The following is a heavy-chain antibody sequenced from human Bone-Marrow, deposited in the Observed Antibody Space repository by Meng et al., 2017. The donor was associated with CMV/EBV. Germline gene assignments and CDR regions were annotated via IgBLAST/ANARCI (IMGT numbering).Heavy chain of an antibody. J-gene: IGHJ4*02. V-gene: IGHV4-59*11. D-gene: IGHD2/OR15-2a*01. CDR1: GGSMRGHH. CDR3: VSYIEGGSGQGY. CDR2: TWDSGPT. Sequence: SEPLSLTCTVSGGSMRGHHWSWIRQPPGKGLEWIGSTWDSGPTKYNPSLTSRVTISVDTPMKQFSLELNSVTAADTAVYYCVSYIEGGSGQGYWGQGMLVTVSS.